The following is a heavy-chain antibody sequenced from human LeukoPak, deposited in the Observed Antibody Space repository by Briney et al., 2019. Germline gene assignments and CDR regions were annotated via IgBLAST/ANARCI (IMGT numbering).Heavy chain of an antibody. CDR1: GGSISSHY. J-gene: IGHJ4*02. D-gene: IGHD5-18*01. CDR2: IYYSGST. CDR3: ARYVDTAMVMGFDY. Sequence: PSETLSLTCTVSGGSISSHYWSWIRQPPGKGLEWIGYIYYSGSTNYNPSLKSRVTISVDTSKNQFSLKLSSVTAADTAVYYCARYVDTAMVMGFDYWGQGTLVTVSS. V-gene: IGHV4-59*08.